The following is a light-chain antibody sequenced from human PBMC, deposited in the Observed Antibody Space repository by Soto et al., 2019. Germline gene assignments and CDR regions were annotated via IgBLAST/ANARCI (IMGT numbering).Light chain of an antibody. J-gene: IGLJ1*01. CDR3: SSFAGGNNYV. Sequence: QSALTQPPSASGSPGQSVTISCTGTSSXVGGYNYVSWYQQHPGKAPKLMIYDVSKRPSGVPDRFSGAKSGNTASLTVSGLQXXXEAXYYCSSFAGGNNYVFGTGTKLTVL. V-gene: IGLV2-8*01. CDR1: SSXVGGYNY. CDR2: DVS.